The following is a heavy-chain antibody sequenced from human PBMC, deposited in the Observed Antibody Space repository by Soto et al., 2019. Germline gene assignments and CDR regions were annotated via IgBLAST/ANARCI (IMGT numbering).Heavy chain of an antibody. CDR3: ASTVTTPNFGY. J-gene: IGHJ4*02. Sequence: QVQLQQWGAGLLKPSETLSLTCAVYGGSFSGYYWSWIRQPPGKGLEWIGEINHSGSTNYNPSLKSRVTISVDTSKNQFSLKLSSVTAADTAVYYCASTVTTPNFGYWGQGTLVTVSS. CDR1: GGSFSGYY. D-gene: IGHD4-17*01. CDR2: INHSGST. V-gene: IGHV4-34*01.